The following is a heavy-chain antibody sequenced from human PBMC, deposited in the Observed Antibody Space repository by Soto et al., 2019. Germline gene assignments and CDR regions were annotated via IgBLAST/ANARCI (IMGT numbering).Heavy chain of an antibody. V-gene: IGHV1-58*01. J-gene: IGHJ5*02. CDR1: GFTFTSSA. CDR2: IVVGSGNT. CDR3: AGLRGFGELLA. Sequence: QMQLVQSGPEVKKPGTSVKVSCKASGFTFTSSAVQWVRQARGQRLEWIGWIVVGSGNTNYAQKFQERVTITRDMSTSTAYMELSSLRSEDTSVYYCAGLRGFGELLAWGQGSLVTVSS. D-gene: IGHD3-10*01.